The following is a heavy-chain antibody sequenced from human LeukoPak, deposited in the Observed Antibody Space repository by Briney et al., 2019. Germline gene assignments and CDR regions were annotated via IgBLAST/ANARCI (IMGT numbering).Heavy chain of an antibody. V-gene: IGHV1-8*01. CDR2: MNPNSGNT. Sequence: ASVKVSCKASGYTFTSYDINWVRQATGQGLEWMGWMNPNSGNTGYAQKFQGRVTMTRNTSISTAYMGLSSLRSEDTAVYDRAREPKEVLRYLDWLRPYYYYYYMDVWGKGTTVTISS. D-gene: IGHD3-9*01. J-gene: IGHJ6*03. CDR1: GYTFTSYD. CDR3: AREPKEVLRYLDWLRPYYYYYYMDV.